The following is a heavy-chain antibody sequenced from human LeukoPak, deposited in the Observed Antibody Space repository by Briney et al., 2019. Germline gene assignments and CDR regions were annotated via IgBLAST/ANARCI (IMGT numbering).Heavy chain of an antibody. J-gene: IGHJ6*01. Sequence: VGSLRLSCEASVFTFSAYAMTWVRQAPWKGLEWVSSIGSDNKPHYSESVKGRFAISRDNSKSMLFLQLNSLRAEDTALYYCARDLHYYVAMEVWGQGTTVTVSS. CDR2: IGSDNKP. D-gene: IGHD3-10*02. CDR3: ARDLHYYVAMEV. CDR1: VFTFSAYA. V-gene: IGHV3-23*01.